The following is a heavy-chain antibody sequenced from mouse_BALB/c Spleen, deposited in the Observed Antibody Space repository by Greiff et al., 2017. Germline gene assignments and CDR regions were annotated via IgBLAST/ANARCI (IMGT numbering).Heavy chain of an antibody. Sequence: QVQLKQPGAELVRPGASVKLSCKASGYTFTSYWINWVKQRPGQGLEWIGNIYPSDSYTNYNQKFKDKATLTVDKSSSTAYMQLSSPTSEDSAVYYCTIYYGNPYAMDYWGQGTSVTVSS. J-gene: IGHJ4*01. CDR3: TIYYGNPYAMDY. CDR2: IYPSDSYT. CDR1: GYTFTSYW. V-gene: IGHV1-69*02. D-gene: IGHD2-1*01.